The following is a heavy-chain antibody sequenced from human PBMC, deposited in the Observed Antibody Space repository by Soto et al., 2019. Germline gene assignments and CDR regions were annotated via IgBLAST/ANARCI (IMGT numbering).Heavy chain of an antibody. D-gene: IGHD6-19*01. CDR3: VRSSGWYSPDY. V-gene: IGHV3-74*01. CDR2: INSDGGTT. J-gene: IGHJ4*02. Sequence: EVQLVESGGGLVQPGGSLRLSCAASGFTFSNHWMHWVRQAPGKGLVWVSRINSDGGTTSYAESVKGRFTISRDNAKNTLYLQINRLRADDTAVYYCVRSSGWYSPDYWGQGTLVTVSS. CDR1: GFTFSNHW.